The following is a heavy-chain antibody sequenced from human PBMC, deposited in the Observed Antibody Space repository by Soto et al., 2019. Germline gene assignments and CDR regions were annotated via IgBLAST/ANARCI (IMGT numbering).Heavy chain of an antibody. D-gene: IGHD3-3*01. J-gene: IGHJ4*02. CDR2: ISSSSSYI. CDR1: GFTFSSYS. CDR3: ARDNWIFGVVIIPLDY. V-gene: IGHV3-21*01. Sequence: GGSLRLSCAASGFTFSSYSMNWVHQAPGKGLEWVSSISSSSSYIYYADSVKGRFTISRDNAKNSLYLQMNSLRAEDTAVYYCARDNWIFGVVIIPLDYWGQGTLVTVSS.